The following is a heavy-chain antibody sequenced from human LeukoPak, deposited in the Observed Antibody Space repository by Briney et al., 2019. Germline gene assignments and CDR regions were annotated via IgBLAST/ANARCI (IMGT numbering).Heavy chain of an antibody. D-gene: IGHD6-19*01. Sequence: GGSLRLSCAASGFTFSSYAMSWVRQAPGKGLEWVSAISGSGGSTYYADSVKGRFTISRDNSKNTLYLQMNSLRAEDTAVYYCARDPLPDPIAVAGSPGMDVWGQGTTVTVSS. V-gene: IGHV3-23*01. J-gene: IGHJ6*02. CDR3: ARDPLPDPIAVAGSPGMDV. CDR2: ISGSGGST. CDR1: GFTFSSYA.